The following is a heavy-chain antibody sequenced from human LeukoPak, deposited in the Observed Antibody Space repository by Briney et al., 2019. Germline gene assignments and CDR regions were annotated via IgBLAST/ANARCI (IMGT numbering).Heavy chain of an antibody. V-gene: IGHV3-74*01. CDR1: GFTFSSYW. CDR2: INSDGSST. J-gene: IGHJ4*02. Sequence: PGGSLRLSCAASGFTFSSYWMHWVRQAPGKGLVWVSRINSDGSSTRYADSVKGRFTISRDNAKNTLYLQMNSLRAEDTAVYYCARGCSGCSLFDYWGQGTLVTVSS. CDR3: ARGCSGCSLFDY. D-gene: IGHD6-19*01.